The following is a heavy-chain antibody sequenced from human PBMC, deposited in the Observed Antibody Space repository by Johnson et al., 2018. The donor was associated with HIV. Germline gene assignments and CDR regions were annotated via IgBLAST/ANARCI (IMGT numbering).Heavy chain of an antibody. D-gene: IGHD1-26*01. J-gene: IGHJ3*02. CDR3: VREELYSGSSNAFDI. V-gene: IGHV3-NL1*01. Sequence: QVQLVESGGGVVQPGRSLRLSCAASGFTFGSYGMHWVRQAPGKGLEWVSVIYSGGRTFYADSVKGRFTISRDNSKNTLYLQMNSLRAEDTAVYYCVREELYSGSSNAFDIWGQGAMVTVSS. CDR1: GFTFGSYG. CDR2: IYSGGRT.